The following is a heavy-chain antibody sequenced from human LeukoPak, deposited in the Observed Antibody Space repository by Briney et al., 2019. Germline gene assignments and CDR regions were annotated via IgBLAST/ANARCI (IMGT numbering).Heavy chain of an antibody. D-gene: IGHD2-15*01. CDR2: IKQDGSEK. Sequence: GGSLRLSCEAFGFTFSNYWMSWVRQAPGKGLEWVANIKQDGSEKYYVDSVKGRFTISRDNAKNSLYLQMNSLRAEDTAVYYCARDQNIVVVADLFDYWSQGTLVTVSS. CDR1: GFTFSNYW. J-gene: IGHJ4*02. CDR3: ARDQNIVVVADLFDY. V-gene: IGHV3-7*01.